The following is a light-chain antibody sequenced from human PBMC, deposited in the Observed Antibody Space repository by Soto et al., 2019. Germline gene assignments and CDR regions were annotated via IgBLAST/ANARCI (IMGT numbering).Light chain of an antibody. Sequence: QSVLTQSSSASASLGSSVKLTCILSSGHSTYIIAWHQQQPGKAPRFLMTLDRSGSYNRGSGVPDRFSGSSSGADRYLTISILQVDDAGDYYCETWYSNTHKVFGGGTKLTVL. V-gene: IGLV4-60*02. CDR2: LDRSGSY. CDR1: SGHSTYI. J-gene: IGLJ3*02. CDR3: ETWYSNTHKV.